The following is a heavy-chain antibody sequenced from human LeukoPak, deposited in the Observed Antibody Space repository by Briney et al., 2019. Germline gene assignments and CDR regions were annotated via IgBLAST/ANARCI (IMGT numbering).Heavy chain of an antibody. J-gene: IGHJ4*02. Sequence: GGSLRLSCAASGFTFSSYSMNWVRQAPVKALEWVSSISSSGSYIYYADSVKGRFTISRDNAKNSLYLQMNSLRAEDTAVYYCARVRWIAAAGSLDYWGQGTLVTVSS. CDR1: GFTFSSYS. D-gene: IGHD6-13*01. CDR2: ISSSGSYI. CDR3: ARVRWIAAAGSLDY. V-gene: IGHV3-21*01.